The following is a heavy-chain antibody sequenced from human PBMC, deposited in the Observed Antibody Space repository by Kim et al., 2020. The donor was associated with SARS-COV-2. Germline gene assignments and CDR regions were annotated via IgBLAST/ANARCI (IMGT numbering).Heavy chain of an antibody. CDR1: GFTVSSNY. V-gene: IGHV3-66*02. CDR2: IYSGGST. CDR3: AREASGGNSALGWYFDL. J-gene: IGHJ2*01. Sequence: GGSLRLSCAASGFTVSSNYMSWVRQAPGKGLEWVSVIYSGGSTYYADSVKGRFTISRDNSKNTLYLQMNSLRAEDTAVYYCAREASGGNSALGWYFDLWGRGTLVTVSS. D-gene: IGHD2-21*02.